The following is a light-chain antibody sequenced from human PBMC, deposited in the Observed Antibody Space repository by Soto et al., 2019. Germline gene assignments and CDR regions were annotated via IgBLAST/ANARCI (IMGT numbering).Light chain of an antibody. CDR2: EGS. CDR1: SSDVGSYNI. Sequence: QPVLTQPASVSGSPGQSITISCTGTSSDVGSYNIVSWYQQHPGKAPKVMIYEGSRRPSGVSNRFSGSKSGNTASLTISGLQAEDEADYYCCSYAGSSTLVFGGGTKLTVL. J-gene: IGLJ3*02. CDR3: CSYAGSSTLV. V-gene: IGLV2-23*01.